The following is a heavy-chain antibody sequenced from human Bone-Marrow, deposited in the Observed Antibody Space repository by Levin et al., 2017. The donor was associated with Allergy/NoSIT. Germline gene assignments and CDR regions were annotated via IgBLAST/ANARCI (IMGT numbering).Heavy chain of an antibody. D-gene: IGHD3-10*01. V-gene: IGHV3-7*04. CDR1: GFTFSAVW. CDR3: AMVKDNPGPHDY. Sequence: AGGSLRLSCAASGFTFSAVWMSWVRQGPGRGLEWVANINQDGSVEYYVDSMRGRFAISRDHAKNALYLQMNSLRAEDTAVYYCAMVKDNPGPHDYWGQGSLVTVSS. CDR2: INQDGSVE. J-gene: IGHJ4*02.